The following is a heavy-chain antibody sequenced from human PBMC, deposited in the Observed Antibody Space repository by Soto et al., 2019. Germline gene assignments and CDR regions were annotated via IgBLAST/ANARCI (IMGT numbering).Heavy chain of an antibody. D-gene: IGHD6-13*01. CDR1: GGSISSYY. Sequence: SETLSLTCTVSGGSISSYYWSWIRQPPGKGLEWIGYIYYSGSTNYNPSLKSRVTISVDTSKNQFSLKLSSVTAADTAVYYCARARGRYSSSWYGVYYFDYWGQGTLVTVS. CDR2: IYYSGST. CDR3: ARARGRYSSSWYGVYYFDY. J-gene: IGHJ4*02. V-gene: IGHV4-59*01.